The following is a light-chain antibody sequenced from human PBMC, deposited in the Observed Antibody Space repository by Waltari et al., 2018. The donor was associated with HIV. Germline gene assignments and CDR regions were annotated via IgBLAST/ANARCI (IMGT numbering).Light chain of an antibody. CDR1: QTINNN. J-gene: IGKJ2*01. Sequence: EKVMTQSPATLSVSPGERATLSCRASQTINNNLAWYQQKPGQAPQLLIYGASTRAAGVPARFSGSGSGTGFTLTITSLQSEDLAIYYCQQYNNWPQTFGQGTKVEIK. CDR3: QQYNNWPQT. CDR2: GAS. V-gene: IGKV3-15*01.